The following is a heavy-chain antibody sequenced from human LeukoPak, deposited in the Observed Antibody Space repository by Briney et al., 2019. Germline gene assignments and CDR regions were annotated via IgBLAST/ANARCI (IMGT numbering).Heavy chain of an antibody. CDR1: GGSISSYY. V-gene: IGHV4-59*01. D-gene: IGHD1-14*01. CDR2: IYYSGST. J-gene: IGHJ4*02. CDR3: ARDRNLYYFDY. Sequence: SETLSLTCTASGGSISSYYWSWIRQPPGKGLEWIGYIYYSGSTNYNPSLKSRVTISVDTSKNQFSLKLSSVTAADTAVYYCARDRNLYYFDYWGQGTLVTVSS.